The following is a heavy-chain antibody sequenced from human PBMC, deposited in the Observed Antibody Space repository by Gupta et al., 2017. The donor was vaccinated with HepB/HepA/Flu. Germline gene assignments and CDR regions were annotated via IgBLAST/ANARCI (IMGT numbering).Heavy chain of an antibody. CDR1: GFTFSSYE. V-gene: IGHV3-48*03. CDR3: ARAPPRGCTNGVCLDVEGAFDI. J-gene: IGHJ3*02. Sequence: EVQLVESGGGLVQPGGSLRLSCAASGFTFSSYEMNWVRQAPGKGLEWVSYISSSGSTIYYADSVKGRFTISRDNAKNSLYLQMNSLRAEDTAVYYCARAPPRGCTNGVCLDVEGAFDIWGQGTMVTVSS. CDR2: ISSSGSTI. D-gene: IGHD2-8*01.